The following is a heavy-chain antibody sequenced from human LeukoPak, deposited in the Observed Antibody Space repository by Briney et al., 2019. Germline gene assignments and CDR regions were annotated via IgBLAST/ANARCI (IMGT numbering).Heavy chain of an antibody. CDR2: FDPEDGET. J-gene: IGHJ5*02. CDR1: GYTLTELS. CDR3: ARAVKVPFYHGDRQNWFDP. Sequence: ASVKVSCKVSGYTLTELSMHWVRQAPGKGLEWMGGFDPEDGETIYAQKFQGRVTMTEDTSTDTAYMELSSLRSEDTAVYYCARAVKVPFYHGDRQNWFDPWGQGTVVTVSS. V-gene: IGHV1-24*01. D-gene: IGHD3-10*01.